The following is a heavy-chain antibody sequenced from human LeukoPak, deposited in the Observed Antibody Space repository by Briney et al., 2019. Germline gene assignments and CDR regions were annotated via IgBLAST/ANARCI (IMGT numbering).Heavy chain of an antibody. V-gene: IGHV1-69*04. J-gene: IGHJ4*02. CDR3: ARARDSSGSDYFDY. Sequence: ASVKVSCKASGGTFSSYAISWVRQAPGQGLEWMGRIIPIFGIANYAQKFQGRVTITADKSTSTAYMELSSLRSEDTAVHYCARARDSSGSDYFDYWGQGALVTVSS. CDR1: GGTFSSYA. D-gene: IGHD3-22*01. CDR2: IIPIFGIA.